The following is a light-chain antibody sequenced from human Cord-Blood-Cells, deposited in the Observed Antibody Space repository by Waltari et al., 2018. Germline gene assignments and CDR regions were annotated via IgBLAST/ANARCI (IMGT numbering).Light chain of an antibody. J-gene: IGKJ4*01. CDR3: QQYYSTPLT. CDR2: WAS. CDR1: QRVLYGSNNKNY. V-gene: IGKV4-1*01. Sequence: DIVMTQSPDSLAVSLGERATINCKSSQRVLYGSNNKNYLAWYQQKPGPPPKLLIYWASTRESGVPDRFSGSGSGTDFTLTISSLQAEDVAVYYCQQYYSTPLTFGGGTKVEIK.